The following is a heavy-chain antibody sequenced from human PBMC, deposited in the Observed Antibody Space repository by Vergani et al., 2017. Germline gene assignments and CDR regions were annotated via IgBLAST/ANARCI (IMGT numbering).Heavy chain of an antibody. J-gene: IGHJ5*02. CDR3: VRDSWRSDLRGVYWFDT. V-gene: IGHV4-61*02. D-gene: IGHD3-10*01. Sequence: QVKLQESGPGLLKPSQTLSLTCTVSGASITSGSFYWSWIRQPAGKGLEWIGRIHASGTKNYNPSLRSRVTLSVDPSKNQLSLKMISMTAADTAVYYCVRDSWRSDLRGVYWFDTWGQGTLVSVSS. CDR1: GASITSGSFY. CDR2: IHASGTK.